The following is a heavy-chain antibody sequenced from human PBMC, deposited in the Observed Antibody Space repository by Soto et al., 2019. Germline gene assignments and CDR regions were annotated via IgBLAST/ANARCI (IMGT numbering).Heavy chain of an antibody. CDR1: GYTFTNYY. J-gene: IGHJ4*02. CDR2: INPRGGSA. Sequence: ASVKVSCKASGYTFTNYYIHWVRQAPGQGLEWMGIINPRGGSANFAQRFQGRITMTGDTSTNTVYMELSSLRSEDTAVYYCARDLPTTTRASDYWGQGTLVTVSS. D-gene: IGHD1-1*01. CDR3: ARDLPTTTRASDY. V-gene: IGHV1-46*01.